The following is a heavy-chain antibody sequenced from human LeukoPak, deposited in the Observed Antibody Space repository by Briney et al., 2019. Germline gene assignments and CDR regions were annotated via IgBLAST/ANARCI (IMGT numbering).Heavy chain of an antibody. CDR1: GFTFINYA. D-gene: IGHD5-12*01. V-gene: IGHV3-23*01. J-gene: IGHJ4*02. CDR3: TKWSGYGDS. CDR2: ISSSGVGT. Sequence: GGSLRLSCVTSGFTFINYAMTWVRQAPGKGLEWVSSISSSGVGTHYADSVKGRFTISRDNSKNTLDLQMNSLRAEDTAVYYCTKWSGYGDSWGQGTLVTVSS.